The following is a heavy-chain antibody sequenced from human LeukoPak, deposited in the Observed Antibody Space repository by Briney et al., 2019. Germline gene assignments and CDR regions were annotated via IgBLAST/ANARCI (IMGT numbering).Heavy chain of an antibody. Sequence: GGSLRLSCAASGFTFSSYSMNWVRQAPGKGLEWVSYISSSSSTIYYADSVKGRLTISRDNAKNSLYLQMNSLRAEDTAVYYCARVSNYYDSSGYYYYYYMDVWGKGTTVTVSS. CDR3: ARVSNYYDSSGYYYYYYMDV. D-gene: IGHD3-22*01. CDR2: ISSSSSTI. V-gene: IGHV3-48*01. CDR1: GFTFSSYS. J-gene: IGHJ6*03.